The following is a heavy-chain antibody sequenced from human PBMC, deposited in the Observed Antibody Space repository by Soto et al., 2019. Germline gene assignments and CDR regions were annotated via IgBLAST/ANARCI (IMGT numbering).Heavy chain of an antibody. Sequence: GGSLRLSCAASGFTFSSYSMNWVRQAPGKGLEWVSSISSSSSYIYYADSVKGRFTISRDNAKNSLYLQMNSLRAEDTAVYYCARDLGVLVPAARYYYGMDVWGQGTTVTVSS. D-gene: IGHD2-2*01. CDR1: GFTFSSYS. CDR3: ARDLGVLVPAARYYYGMDV. CDR2: ISSSSSYI. V-gene: IGHV3-21*01. J-gene: IGHJ6*02.